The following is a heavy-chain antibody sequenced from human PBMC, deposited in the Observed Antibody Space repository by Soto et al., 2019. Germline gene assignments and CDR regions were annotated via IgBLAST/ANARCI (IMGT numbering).Heavy chain of an antibody. J-gene: IGHJ5*02. Sequence: QVHLLQSGGEVKKPGSSVKVSCKASGGTFSTDTISWVRQAPGQGLEWMGRIIPILDVANYAQTFQGRLAITADKSTTTAYMELSSLGSEDTAIYYCARGSYYGGHYEAWFDPWGQGTLVIVSS. CDR3: ARGSYYGGHYEAWFDP. V-gene: IGHV1-69*02. D-gene: IGHD3-3*01. CDR1: GGTFSTDT. CDR2: IIPILDVA.